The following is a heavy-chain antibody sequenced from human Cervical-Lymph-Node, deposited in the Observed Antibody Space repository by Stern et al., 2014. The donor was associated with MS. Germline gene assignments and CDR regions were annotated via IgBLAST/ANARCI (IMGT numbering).Heavy chain of an antibody. CDR2: IIPVVGTA. V-gene: IGHV1-69*01. Sequence: VQLVESGAEVKKPGSSVRVSCKAYGGTFSDYAISWVRQAPRQGLEWMGGIIPVVGTANYAQKFQGRVTITADESTSTAYMELSSLRFEDTAVYYCARDSDLGNGGYGMDVWGQGTTITVSS. CDR3: ARDSDLGNGGYGMDV. CDR1: GGTFSDYA. D-gene: IGHD5-12*01. J-gene: IGHJ6*02.